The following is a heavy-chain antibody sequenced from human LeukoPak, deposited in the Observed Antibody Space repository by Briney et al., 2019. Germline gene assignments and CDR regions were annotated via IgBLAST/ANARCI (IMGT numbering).Heavy chain of an antibody. CDR1: GFTFSTYW. V-gene: IGHV3-7*03. CDR2: INQDGSQT. CDR3: ARDAIPGPFDY. Sequence: GGSLRLSCAASGFTFSTYWMRWVRQAPGKGLEWVANINQDGSQTYYVGSVKGRFTISRDNAKNLVHLQMNSLRGEDTAVYYCARDAIPGPFDYWGQGILVTVSS. D-gene: IGHD2-2*02. J-gene: IGHJ4*02.